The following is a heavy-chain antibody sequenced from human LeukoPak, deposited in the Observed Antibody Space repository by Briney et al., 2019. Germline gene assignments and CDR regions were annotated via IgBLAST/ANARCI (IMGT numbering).Heavy chain of an antibody. CDR3: ARDGLSLYYYYGMDV. V-gene: IGHV4-61*01. CDR1: GGSVSSGSYY. J-gene: IGHJ6*02. CDR2: IYYSGST. Sequence: SQTLSLTCAVSGGSVSSGSYYWSWIRQPPGKGLEWIGYIYYSGSTNYNPSLKSRVTISVDTSKNQFSLKLSSVTAADTAVYYCARDGLSLYYYYGMDVWGQGTTVTVSS. D-gene: IGHD2-2*01.